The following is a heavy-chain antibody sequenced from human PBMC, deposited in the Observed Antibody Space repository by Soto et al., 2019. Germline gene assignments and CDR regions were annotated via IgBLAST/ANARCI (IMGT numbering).Heavy chain of an antibody. J-gene: IGHJ4*02. CDR1: GGSISSGGYY. V-gene: IGHV4-31*03. CDR3: ARDGLQGYDY. D-gene: IGHD5-12*01. CDR2: IYYSGST. Sequence: SETLSLTCTVSGGSISSGGYYWSWIRQHPGKGLEWIGYIYYSGSTYYNPSLKSRVTISVDTSKNEFSLKLSSVTAADTAVYYCARDGLQGYDYWGQGTLVTSPQ.